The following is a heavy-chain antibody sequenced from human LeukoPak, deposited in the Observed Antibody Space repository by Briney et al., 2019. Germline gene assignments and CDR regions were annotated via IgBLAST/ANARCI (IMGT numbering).Heavy chain of an antibody. D-gene: IGHD1-26*01. V-gene: IGHV3-30*18. CDR1: GFTFSSYG. Sequence: GGSLRLSCAASGFTFSSYGMHWVRQAPGKGLEWVAVISYDGSNKYYADSVKGRFTISRDNSKNTLYLQMNSLRAEDTAVYYCAKWGGSYGAFDIWGQGTMVTVSS. CDR2: ISYDGSNK. J-gene: IGHJ3*02. CDR3: AKWGGSYGAFDI.